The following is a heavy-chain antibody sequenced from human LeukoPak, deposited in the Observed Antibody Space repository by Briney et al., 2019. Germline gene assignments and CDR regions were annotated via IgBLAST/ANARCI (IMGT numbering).Heavy chain of an antibody. CDR1: GFTFDDYA. Sequence: PGGSLRLSCTASGFTFDDYAMHWVRQAPGKGPEWVSGISWNSGSIGYADSVRGRFTISRDNAKNSLFLQMNSLRAEDTALYYCAKDGGSSGSEEFDFWGQGTLVTVSS. D-gene: IGHD6-19*01. V-gene: IGHV3-9*01. CDR2: ISWNSGSI. CDR3: AKDGGSSGSEEFDF. J-gene: IGHJ4*02.